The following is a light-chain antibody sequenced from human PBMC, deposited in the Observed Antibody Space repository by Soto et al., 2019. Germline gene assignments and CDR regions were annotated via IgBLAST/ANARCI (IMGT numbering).Light chain of an antibody. J-gene: IGKJ5*01. Sequence: EIVMTQSPATLSVSPGERATLSCRASQSVSSNLAWYQQKPGQAPRLLIYGASTRATGIPARFSGSGSGTEFTLTSSSLRSEDFAVYYCQQYNNWPITFGQGTRLEIK. CDR1: QSVSSN. CDR2: GAS. V-gene: IGKV3-15*01. CDR3: QQYNNWPIT.